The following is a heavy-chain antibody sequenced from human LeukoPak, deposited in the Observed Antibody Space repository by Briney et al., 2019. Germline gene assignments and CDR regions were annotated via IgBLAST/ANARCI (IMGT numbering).Heavy chain of an antibody. D-gene: IGHD3-3*01. J-gene: IGHJ4*02. CDR2: IDSSSSYI. CDR3: ARGPHGGFVIIPTEF. Sequence: GGSLRLSCAASGFTFSSYAMNWVRQAPGKGLEWVSSIDSSSSYIYYADSVKGRFTISRANAKNSLFLQMNSLRAEDTAVYYCARGPHGGFVIIPTEFWGQGTLVTVSS. CDR1: GFTFSSYA. V-gene: IGHV3-21*01.